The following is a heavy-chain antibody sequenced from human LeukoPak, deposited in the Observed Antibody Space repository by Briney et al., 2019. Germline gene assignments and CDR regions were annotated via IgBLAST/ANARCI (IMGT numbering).Heavy chain of an antibody. CDR2: INHHGHT. V-gene: IGHV3-23*01. CDR1: GFTFNHYA. D-gene: IGHD3-22*01. Sequence: GGSLRLSCAASGFTFNHYAMSWVRQAPGKGLEWVSGINHHGHTFYADSVKGRFTISRDNSKNTVFLQMNSLRAEDTAVYYCAKAYYYDSSGYYTAFDIWGQGTMVTVSS. J-gene: IGHJ3*02. CDR3: AKAYYYDSSGYYTAFDI.